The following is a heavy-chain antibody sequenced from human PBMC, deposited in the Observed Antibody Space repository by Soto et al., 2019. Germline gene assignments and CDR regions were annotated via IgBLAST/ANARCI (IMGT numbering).Heavy chain of an antibody. CDR2: IIPISDTA. CDR3: ARSQGSSTSLEIYYYYYYGMDV. D-gene: IGHD2-2*01. V-gene: IGHV1-69*01. J-gene: IGHJ6*02. CDR1: GGTFSSYA. Sequence: QVPLVQSGAEVKKPGSSVKVSCKASGGTFSSYAISWVRQAPGQGLEWMGGIIPISDTANYAQKFQGRVTITADESTNMELSSLRSEDTAVYYCARSQGSSTSLEIYYYYYYGMDVWGQGTTVTVSS.